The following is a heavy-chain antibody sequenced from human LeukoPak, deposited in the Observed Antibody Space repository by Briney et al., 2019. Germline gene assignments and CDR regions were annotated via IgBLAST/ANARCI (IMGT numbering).Heavy chain of an antibody. J-gene: IGHJ4*02. Sequence: SETLSLTCPVSGGSIRDYYWSWIRQPPGKGLEWIGHIFYSGSTNYNPSLRSRVTISVDTSKKQFSLKLSSMTAADTAVYYCASRRYYGFWSGYVDWGQGTLVTVSS. V-gene: IGHV4-59*08. CDR3: ASRRYYGFWSGYVD. D-gene: IGHD3-3*01. CDR2: IFYSGST. CDR1: GGSIRDYY.